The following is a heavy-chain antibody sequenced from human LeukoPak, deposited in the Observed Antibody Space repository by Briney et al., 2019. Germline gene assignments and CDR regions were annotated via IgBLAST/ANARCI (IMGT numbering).Heavy chain of an antibody. Sequence: GASVKVSCKASGYTFTSYGISWVRQAPGQGLEWMGWISAYNGNTNYAQKLQGRVTMTTDTSTSTVYMELRSLRSEDTAVFYCARDLYLKNWFDPWGLGTLVTVSS. CDR3: ARDLYLKNWFDP. CDR1: GYTFTSYG. CDR2: ISAYNGNT. V-gene: IGHV1-18*04. J-gene: IGHJ5*02. D-gene: IGHD2-2*02.